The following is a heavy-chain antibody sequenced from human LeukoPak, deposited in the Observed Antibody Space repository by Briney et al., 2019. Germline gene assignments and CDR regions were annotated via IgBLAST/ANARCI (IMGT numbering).Heavy chain of an antibody. CDR1: GHTFTGYY. V-gene: IGHV1-2*02. J-gene: IGHJ4*02. Sequence: ASVKVSCKASGHTFTGYYMHWVRQAPGQGLEWMGWINPNSGGTNYAQKFQGRVTMTRDTSISTAYMELSRLRSDDTAVYYCARVRIAARGIDYWGQGTLVTVSS. D-gene: IGHD6-6*01. CDR2: INPNSGGT. CDR3: ARVRIAARGIDY.